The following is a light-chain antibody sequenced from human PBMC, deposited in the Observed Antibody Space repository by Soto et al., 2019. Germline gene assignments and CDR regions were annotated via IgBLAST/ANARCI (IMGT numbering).Light chain of an antibody. V-gene: IGKV3-15*01. CDR1: QSISNY. Sequence: EIVLTQSPATLSLSPGERATLSCRASQSISNYVAWYQQKPGQAPRLLIYGASTRATGIPARFSGSGSETEFTLTISSLQSEDFAVYYCQQYNNWPLTFGQGTKVDIK. CDR2: GAS. CDR3: QQYNNWPLT. J-gene: IGKJ1*01.